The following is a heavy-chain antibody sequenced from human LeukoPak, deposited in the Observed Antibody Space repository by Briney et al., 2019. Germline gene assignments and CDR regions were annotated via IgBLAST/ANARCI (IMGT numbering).Heavy chain of an antibody. D-gene: IGHD2-2*02. J-gene: IGHJ4*02. Sequence: GSSVKVSCKASGGTFSSYTVSWVRQAPGQGLEWMGGIIPIFGTTTFAQKFQGRVTIITDASTSTVYMELSSLRSEDTAVYYCARWAGLCTTNTCYNPFDYWGQGTLVTVSS. V-gene: IGHV1-69*05. CDR1: GGTFSSYT. CDR2: IIPIFGTT. CDR3: ARWAGLCTTNTCYNPFDY.